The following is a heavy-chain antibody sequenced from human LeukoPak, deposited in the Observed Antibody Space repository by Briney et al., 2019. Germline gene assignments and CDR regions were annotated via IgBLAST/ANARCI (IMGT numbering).Heavy chain of an antibody. CDR1: GGSFSGYY. CDR2: INHSGST. V-gene: IGHV4-34*01. CDR3: VRHGNYYDTSQSDP. J-gene: IGHJ5*02. Sequence: SETLSLTCAVYGGSFSGYYWSWIRQPPGKGLEWIGEINHSGSTNYNPSLKSRVTISVDTSKNQFSLKLSSVTAADTAVCYCVRHGNYYDTSQSDPWGQGTLVTVSS. D-gene: IGHD3-22*01.